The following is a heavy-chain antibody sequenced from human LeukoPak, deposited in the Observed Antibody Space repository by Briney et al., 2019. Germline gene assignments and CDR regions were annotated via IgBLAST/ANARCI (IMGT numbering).Heavy chain of an antibody. J-gene: IGHJ4*02. Sequence: KPSETLSLTCTVSGGSISSYYWSWIRQPPGKGLEWIGYIYYSGSTNYNPSLKSRVTISVDTSKNQFSLKLSSVTAADTAVYYCATKGYSSSWYYFDYWGQGTLVTVSS. CDR1: GGSISSYY. V-gene: IGHV4-59*08. CDR3: ATKGYSSSWYYFDY. D-gene: IGHD6-13*01. CDR2: IYYSGST.